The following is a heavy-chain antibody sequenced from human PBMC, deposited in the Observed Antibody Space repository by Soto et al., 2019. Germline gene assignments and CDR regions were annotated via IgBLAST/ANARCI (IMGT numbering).Heavy chain of an antibody. CDR1: GFIPSSYA. V-gene: IGHV3-23*01. CDR2: ISGSGGAT. D-gene: IGHD6-13*01. J-gene: IGHJ4*02. Sequence: EVQLLESGGGLVQPGGSLRLSCVVSGFIPSSYAMSWVRQAPGKGLEWVSGISGSGGATSYADSVKGRFTISRENSKNTLYLQMNSLSAEDTAIYYCAKDAIMVSSSFNYFDFWGQGALVTVSS. CDR3: AKDAIMVSSSFNYFDF.